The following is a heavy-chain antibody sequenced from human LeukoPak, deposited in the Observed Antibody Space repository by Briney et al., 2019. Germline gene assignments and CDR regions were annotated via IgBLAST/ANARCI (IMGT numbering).Heavy chain of an antibody. D-gene: IGHD4-11*01. V-gene: IGHV4-31*03. CDR3: ARGGDYRHNWFDP. Sequence: SETLSLTCTVSGGSINSGDYYWGWIRQHPGKGLEWIGYIYYSGNTDYNPSLKTRVTISVDTSKNQFSLKLSSVTAADTAVYYCARGGDYRHNWFDPWGQGTLVTVSS. CDR2: IYYSGNT. CDR1: GGSINSGDYY. J-gene: IGHJ5*02.